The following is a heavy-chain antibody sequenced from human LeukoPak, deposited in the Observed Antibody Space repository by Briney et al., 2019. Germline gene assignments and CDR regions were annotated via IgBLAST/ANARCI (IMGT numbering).Heavy chain of an antibody. CDR1: GYTFTNYG. D-gene: IGHD5-24*01. CDR3: ARLVNGCIDY. V-gene: IGHV1-18*01. CDR2: ISGYNGNT. Sequence: ASVKVSCKASGYTFTNYGISWVRQAPGQGLEWMGWISGYNGNTNYAQKFQGRLTMTTDTSTSTAYMELRSLRSDDAAVYYCARLVNGCIDYWGQGTLVTVSS. J-gene: IGHJ4*02.